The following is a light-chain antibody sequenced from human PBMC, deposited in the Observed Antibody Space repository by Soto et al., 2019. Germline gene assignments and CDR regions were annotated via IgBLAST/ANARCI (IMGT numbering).Light chain of an antibody. Sequence: QSVLTQPPSASGTPGQRVTISCSGSSSNIGSNTVNWYHQLPGTAPKLLIYSNNKRPSGVPYRFSGSKSGSSASLAISGLQSEDEADYYCGACNDSLTRPVFGAGTQLTVL. V-gene: IGLV1-44*01. CDR2: SNN. CDR1: SSNIGSNT. CDR3: GACNDSLTRPV. J-gene: IGLJ2*01.